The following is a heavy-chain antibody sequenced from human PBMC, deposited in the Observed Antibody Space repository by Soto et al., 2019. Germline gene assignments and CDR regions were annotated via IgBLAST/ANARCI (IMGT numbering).Heavy chain of an antibody. V-gene: IGHV1-46*03. CDR1: GYTFTSQY. Sequence: QVQLVQSGAEVKKPGASVRVSCKASGYTFTSQYMHWVRQAPGQGLEWMGIINPSGGRTTYAQKFQGRVTMTRDTSTSTVYMELSSLRSEDTAVYYCARDRGGILTGYYTAAFDYWGQGTLVTVS. J-gene: IGHJ4*02. CDR2: INPSGGRT. CDR3: ARDRGGILTGYYTAAFDY. D-gene: IGHD3-9*01.